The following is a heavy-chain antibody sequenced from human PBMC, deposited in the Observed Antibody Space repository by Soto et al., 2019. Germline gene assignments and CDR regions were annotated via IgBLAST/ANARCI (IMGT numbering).Heavy chain of an antibody. V-gene: IGHV3-7*03. Sequence: PGWSPRLSCVASGFTFISSFMGWIRQAPGKGLEWVANINQDGGVTYYVDSVEGRFTISRDNTKDSLFLQMKSLRGEDTAMYYCARYFRGSGRYFFDYWGHGTRVTV. CDR3: ARYFRGSGRYFFDY. CDR1: GFTFISSF. J-gene: IGHJ4*01. CDR2: INQDGGVT. D-gene: IGHD6-19*01.